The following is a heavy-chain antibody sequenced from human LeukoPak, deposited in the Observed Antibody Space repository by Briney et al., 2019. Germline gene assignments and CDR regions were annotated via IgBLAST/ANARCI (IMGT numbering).Heavy chain of an antibody. CDR2: IIPIFGTA. CDR3: ARVQLSGAAGDY. V-gene: IGHV1-69*05. Sequence: GASVKVSCKASGGTFSSYAISWVRQAPGQGLEWMGRIIPIFGTANYAQKFQGRVTITMDESTSTAYMELSSLRSEDTAVYYCARVQLSGAAGDYWGQGTLVTVSS. D-gene: IGHD2-15*01. CDR1: GGTFSSYA. J-gene: IGHJ4*02.